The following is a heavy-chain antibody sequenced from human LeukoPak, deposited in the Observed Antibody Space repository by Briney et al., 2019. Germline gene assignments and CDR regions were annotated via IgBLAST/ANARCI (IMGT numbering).Heavy chain of an antibody. J-gene: IGHJ5*02. CDR3: AKTGVPGPAARWFAP. CDR1: GGTFSSYT. Sequence: SLKVSCKASGGTFSSYTISWVRQAPGQGLEWMGRIIPILGIANYAQKFQGRVTITADKSTSTAYMELSSLRTGDTAVYYCAKTGVPGPAARWFAPWGQGTLVTVSS. D-gene: IGHD3-10*01. V-gene: IGHV1-69*02. CDR2: IIPILGIA.